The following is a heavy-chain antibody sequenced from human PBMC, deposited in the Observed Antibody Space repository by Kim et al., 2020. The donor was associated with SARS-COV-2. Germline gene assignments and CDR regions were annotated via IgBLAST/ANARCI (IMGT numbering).Heavy chain of an antibody. V-gene: IGHV4-34*01. J-gene: IGHJ4*02. D-gene: IGHD3-10*01. CDR2: INHSGST. CDR1: GGSFSGYY. Sequence: SETLSITCAVYGGSFSGYYWSWIRQPPGKGLEWIGEINHSGSTNYNPSLKSRVTISVDTSKNQFSLKLSSVTAADTAVYYCASYYGSGRYYDYWGQGTLVTVSS. CDR3: ASYYGSGRYYDY.